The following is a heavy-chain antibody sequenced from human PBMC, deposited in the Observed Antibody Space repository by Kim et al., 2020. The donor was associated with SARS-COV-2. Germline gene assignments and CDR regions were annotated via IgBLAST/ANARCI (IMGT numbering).Heavy chain of an antibody. CDR3: ARELGRYYYYGMDV. D-gene: IGHD3-3*01. Sequence: ASVKVSCKASGYTFTSYAMHWVRQAPGQRLEWMGWINAGNGNTKYSHKFQGRVTITRDTSASTAYMELSSLRSEDTAVYYCARELGRYYYYGMDVWGQGTTVTVSS. CDR1: GYTFTSYA. V-gene: IGHV1-3*01. J-gene: IGHJ6*02. CDR2: INAGNGNT.